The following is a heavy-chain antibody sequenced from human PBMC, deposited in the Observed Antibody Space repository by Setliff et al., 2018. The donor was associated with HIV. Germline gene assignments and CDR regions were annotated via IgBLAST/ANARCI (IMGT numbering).Heavy chain of an antibody. Sequence: PSETLSLTCTVPGGSISSSSYYWGWIRQPPGKGLEWIGSVYYSGSTYYNPSLKSRVTISVDTSKNQSSLKLSSVTAADTAVYYCARDLYSSGWYGLYYYGMDVWGQGTTVTVSS. CDR3: ARDLYSSGWYGLYYYGMDV. CDR2: VYYSGST. CDR1: GGSISSSSYY. V-gene: IGHV4-39*07. J-gene: IGHJ6*02. D-gene: IGHD6-19*01.